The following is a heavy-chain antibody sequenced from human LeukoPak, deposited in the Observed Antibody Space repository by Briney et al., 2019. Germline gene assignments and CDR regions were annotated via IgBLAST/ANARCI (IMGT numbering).Heavy chain of an antibody. CDR3: AWAYYYYYGMDV. Sequence: ASVKVSCKASGYTFTGYYMQWVRQAPGQGLEWMGWINPKSGGTNYARKFQGRVTLTRDTSISTAYMELSRLTSDDTAVYYCAWAYYYYYGMDVWGQGTTVTVSS. CDR1: GYTFTGYY. J-gene: IGHJ6*02. CDR2: INPKSGGT. V-gene: IGHV1-2*02.